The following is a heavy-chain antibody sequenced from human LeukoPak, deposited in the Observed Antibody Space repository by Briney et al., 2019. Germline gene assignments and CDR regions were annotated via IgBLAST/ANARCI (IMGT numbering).Heavy chain of an antibody. CDR3: AREGFYGSGRSLDS. CDR1: GGSFSGYY. Sequence: PSETLSLTCAVYGGSFSGYYWSWIRQLPGQGLEWIAEIDHSGDIKYNSALKSRVIISADTSKNQFSLKLSSVTAADTAIYYCAREGFYGSGRSLDSWGQGTLVTVSS. D-gene: IGHD3-10*01. J-gene: IGHJ4*02. CDR2: IDHSGDI. V-gene: IGHV4-34*01.